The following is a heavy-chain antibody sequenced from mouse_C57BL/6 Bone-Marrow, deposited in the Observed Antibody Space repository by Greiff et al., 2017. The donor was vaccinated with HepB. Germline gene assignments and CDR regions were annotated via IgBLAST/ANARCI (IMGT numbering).Heavy chain of an antibody. CDR2: IRLKSDNYAT. Sequence: DVHLVESGGGLVQPGGSMKLSCVASGFTFSNYWMNWVRQSPEKGLEWVAQIRLKSDNYATHYAESVKGRFTISRDDSKSSVYLQMNNLRAEDTGIYYCTGRSYYYGSSLWYFDVWGTGTTVTVSS. J-gene: IGHJ1*03. D-gene: IGHD1-1*01. V-gene: IGHV6-3*01. CDR1: GFTFSNYW. CDR3: TGRSYYYGSSLWYFDV.